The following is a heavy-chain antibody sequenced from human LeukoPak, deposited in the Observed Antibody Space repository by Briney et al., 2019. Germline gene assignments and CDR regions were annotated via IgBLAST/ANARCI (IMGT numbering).Heavy chain of an antibody. Sequence: GRSLRLSCAASGFTFSSYGMHWVRQAPGKGLEWVAVIWYDGSNKYYADSVKGRFTISRDNSKNTLYLQMNSLRAEDTAVYYCARDPIAALRFDYSGQGTLVTVSS. CDR2: IWYDGSNK. CDR3: ARDPIAALRFDY. D-gene: IGHD6-13*01. CDR1: GFTFSSYG. J-gene: IGHJ4*02. V-gene: IGHV3-33*01.